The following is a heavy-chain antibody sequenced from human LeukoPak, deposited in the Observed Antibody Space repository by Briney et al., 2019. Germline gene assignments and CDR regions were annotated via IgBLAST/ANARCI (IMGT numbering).Heavy chain of an antibody. CDR2: IYYTGST. Sequence: SETLSLTCTVSGGSISGFYWSWIRQPPGKGLEWIGYIYYTGSTNYNPSLTSRVTISVDTSKNQFSLKLSSVTAADTAVYYCARHKDYYYSYMDVWGKGTTVTISS. CDR1: GGSISGFY. J-gene: IGHJ6*03. CDR3: ARHKDYYYSYMDV. V-gene: IGHV4-59*08.